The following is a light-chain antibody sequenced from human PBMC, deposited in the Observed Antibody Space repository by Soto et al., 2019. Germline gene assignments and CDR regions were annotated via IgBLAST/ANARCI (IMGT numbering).Light chain of an antibody. CDR2: EVS. CDR3: ASHTTTYTYV. V-gene: IGLV2-14*01. CDR1: TIDVGSTNY. J-gene: IGLJ1*01. Sequence: QSALTQPASVSGSPGQSITISCAGTTIDVGSTNYVSWYQQPPGEAPKLILSEVSNRPSGISHRFSGYKSGNTASLTISALQAEDEADYYCASHTTTYTYVFGTGTKLTVL.